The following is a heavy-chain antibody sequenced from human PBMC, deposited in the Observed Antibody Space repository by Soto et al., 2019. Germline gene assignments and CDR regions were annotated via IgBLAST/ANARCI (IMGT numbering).Heavy chain of an antibody. J-gene: IGHJ4*02. D-gene: IGHD6-19*01. CDR2: ISGSGGST. Sequence: GGPLRLSCAASGFTFSSYAMSWVLKAPGKGLEWVSAISGSGGSTYYADSVKGRFTISRDNSKNTLYLQMNSLRAEDTAVYYCAKHPPSGWYRFDYWGQGTLVTVSS. V-gene: IGHV3-23*01. CDR3: AKHPPSGWYRFDY. CDR1: GFTFSSYA.